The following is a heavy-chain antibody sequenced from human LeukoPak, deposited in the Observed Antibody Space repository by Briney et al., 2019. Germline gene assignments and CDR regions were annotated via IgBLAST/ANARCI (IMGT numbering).Heavy chain of an antibody. CDR1: GFTVSRNV. Sequence: GGSLRLSCVASGFTVSRNVMSWVRQAPGKGLEWVSLIYSGDRAFYADSARGRFTISRNNSKHTLFLEMSSLKPEDTATYYCARDLAGFQEPRYYYYMDVWGKGTTVTVSS. CDR3: ARDLAGFQEPRYYYYMDV. D-gene: IGHD1-14*01. J-gene: IGHJ6*03. CDR2: IYSGDRA. V-gene: IGHV3-66*02.